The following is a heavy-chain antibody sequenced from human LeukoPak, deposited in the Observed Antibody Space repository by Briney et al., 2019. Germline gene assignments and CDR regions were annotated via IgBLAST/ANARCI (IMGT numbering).Heavy chain of an antibody. CDR2: ITGTADKT. D-gene: IGHD6-13*01. CDR3: ARRGGSRSWGAFDI. V-gene: IGHV3-23*01. Sequence: PGGSLRLSCAASGFTFTNYVMNWVRQAPGKGLEWVSSITGTADKTYDADSVKGRFTISRDNSKNTLSLQMSSLRVEDTAIYYRARRGGSRSWGAFDIWGQGTIVTVSS. J-gene: IGHJ3*02. CDR1: GFTFTNYV.